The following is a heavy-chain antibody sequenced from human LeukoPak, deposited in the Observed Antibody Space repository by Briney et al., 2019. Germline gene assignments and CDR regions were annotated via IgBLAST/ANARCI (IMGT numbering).Heavy chain of an antibody. Sequence: GGSLRLSCAASGFTFSDYYMSWIRQAPGKGLGWVSYISSSGSTIYYADSVKGRFTISRDNAKNSLYLQMNSLRAEDTAVYYCARVRDYVWGSYRYMGGYNWFDPWGQGTLVTVSS. V-gene: IGHV3-11*01. J-gene: IGHJ5*02. CDR3: ARVRDYVWGSYRYMGGYNWFDP. D-gene: IGHD3-16*02. CDR1: GFTFSDYY. CDR2: ISSSGSTI.